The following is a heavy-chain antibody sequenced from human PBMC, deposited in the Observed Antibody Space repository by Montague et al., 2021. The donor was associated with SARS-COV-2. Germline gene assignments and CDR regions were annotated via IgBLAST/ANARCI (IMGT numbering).Heavy chain of an antibody. CDR3: AREIAAAGPALDY. V-gene: IGHV2-70*11. Sequence: PALVKPTQTLTLTCTFSGFSLSTSGMCVSWIRQPPGKALEWLARIDWDDDKYYSTPLKTRLTISKDTSKNQVALTMTDMDPVDTATYYCAREIAAAGPALDYWGQGTLVTVSS. CDR1: GFSLSTSGMC. D-gene: IGHD6-13*01. J-gene: IGHJ4*02. CDR2: IDWDDDK.